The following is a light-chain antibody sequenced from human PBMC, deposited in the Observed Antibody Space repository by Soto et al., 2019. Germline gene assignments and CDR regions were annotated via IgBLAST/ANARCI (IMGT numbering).Light chain of an antibody. Sequence: IQMTQSPSTLSASVGDRVTITCRASQSISNWLAWYQQKPGEAPKLLIYDASSLESGAPSRFSGSGSETEFTLTISSLQPDDFATYYCQQYNSYSLTFGGGTKV. V-gene: IGKV1-5*01. CDR2: DAS. J-gene: IGKJ4*01. CDR1: QSISNW. CDR3: QQYNSYSLT.